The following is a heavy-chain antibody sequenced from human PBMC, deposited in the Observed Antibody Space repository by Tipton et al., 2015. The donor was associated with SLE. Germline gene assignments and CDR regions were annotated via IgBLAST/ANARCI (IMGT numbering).Heavy chain of an antibody. Sequence: TLSLTCFVSGGYITSDIYSWSWIRQPPGKGLEWIGYIFHSGNAYYNPSLKSRVTISVDMSRNQFSLRLDSVTAADTALYYCARGEMDVFDIWGQGTVVSVSS. CDR1: GGYITSDIYS. J-gene: IGHJ3*02. V-gene: IGHV4-30-2*01. CDR3: ARGEMDVFDI. CDR2: IFHSGNA.